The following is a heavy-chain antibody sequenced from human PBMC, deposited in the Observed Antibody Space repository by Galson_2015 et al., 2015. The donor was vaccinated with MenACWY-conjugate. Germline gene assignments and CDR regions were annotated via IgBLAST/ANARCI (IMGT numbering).Heavy chain of an antibody. D-gene: IGHD2/OR15-2a*01. Sequence: SETLSLTCPVSGGSASSSGYYWTWIRQPPGKGLEWIGLIYDSGTTKYNPSLKGRVTISLDTSKNQVSLKLSSVTAADTAVYYCAREFSYWGQGTPVTVSS. J-gene: IGHJ4*02. V-gene: IGHV4-61*08. CDR1: GGSASSSGYY. CDR3: AREFSY. CDR2: IYDSGTT.